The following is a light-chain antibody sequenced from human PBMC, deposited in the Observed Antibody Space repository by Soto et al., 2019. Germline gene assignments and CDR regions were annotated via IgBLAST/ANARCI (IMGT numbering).Light chain of an antibody. Sequence: EIVLTQSPGSLSLSPGERATLSCRASQSVSSYLAWYQQKPGQAPRLLIYDASTRATGIPARFSGSGSGTEFTLTISSLQSEDFAVYYCQQYNDWPLTFGQGTKV. V-gene: IGKV3-15*01. J-gene: IGKJ1*01. CDR1: QSVSSY. CDR3: QQYNDWPLT. CDR2: DAS.